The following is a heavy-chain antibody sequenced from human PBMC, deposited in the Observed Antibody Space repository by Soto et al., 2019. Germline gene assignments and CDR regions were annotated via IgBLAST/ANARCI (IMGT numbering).Heavy chain of an antibody. J-gene: IGHJ6*02. CDR2: IYYSGST. V-gene: IGHV4-39*01. CDR1: GGSISSSSYY. CDR3: AGHKVGEGYYYGMDV. Sequence: SETLSLTCTVSGGSISSSSYYWGWIRQPPGKGLEWIGSIYYSGSTYYNPSLKSRVTISVDTSKNQFSLKLSSVTAADTAVYYCAGHKVGEGYYYGMDVWGQGTTVTVSS. D-gene: IGHD3-16*01.